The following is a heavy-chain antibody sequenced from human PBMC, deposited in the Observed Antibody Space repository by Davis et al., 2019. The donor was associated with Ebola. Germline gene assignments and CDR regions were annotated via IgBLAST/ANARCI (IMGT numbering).Heavy chain of an antibody. J-gene: IGHJ4*02. CDR3: AKSVEWERSFDF. CDR1: GFSFRTYA. V-gene: IGHV3-23*01. Sequence: GESLKISCAASGFSFRTYAMNWVRQAPGKGLEWVSGISDVGGATYYADSVKGRFTISRDNYKNTVYPQMNSLRAEDTAVYYCAKSVEWERSFDFWGQGTLVTVSS. CDR2: ISDVGGAT. D-gene: IGHD1-26*01.